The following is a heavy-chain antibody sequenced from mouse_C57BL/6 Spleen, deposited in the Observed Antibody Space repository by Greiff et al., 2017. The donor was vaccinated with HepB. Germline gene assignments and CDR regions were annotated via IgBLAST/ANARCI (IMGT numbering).Heavy chain of an antibody. Sequence: DVKLVESEGGLVQPGSSMKLSCTASGFTFSDYYMAWVRQVPEKGLEWVANINYDGSSTYYLDSLKSRFIISRDNAKNILYLQMSSLKSEDTATYYCAREGDYYGSSSNYFDYWGQGTTLTVSS. J-gene: IGHJ2*01. CDR3: AREGDYYGSSSNYFDY. CDR2: INYDGSST. CDR1: GFTFSDYY. V-gene: IGHV5-16*01. D-gene: IGHD1-1*01.